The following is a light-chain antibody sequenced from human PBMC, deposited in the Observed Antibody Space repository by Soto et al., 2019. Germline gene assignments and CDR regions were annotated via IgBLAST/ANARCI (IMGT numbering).Light chain of an antibody. Sequence: QSVLTQSPSASGTPGQRVTISCSGSSSNIGSNFVYWYQQLPETAPKLLIYRNNQRPSRVPDRFSASKSGTSASLAISGLRSEDEADYYCAAWDDSLGGDVVFGGGTKLTVL. CDR2: RNN. J-gene: IGLJ2*01. CDR1: SSNIGSNF. CDR3: AAWDDSLGGDVV. V-gene: IGLV1-47*01.